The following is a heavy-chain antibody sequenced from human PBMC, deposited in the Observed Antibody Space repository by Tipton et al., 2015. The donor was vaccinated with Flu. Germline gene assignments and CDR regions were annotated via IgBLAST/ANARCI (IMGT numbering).Heavy chain of an antibody. CDR1: GDSISSYY. Sequence: TLSLTCTVSGDSISSYYWSWIRQPAGKGLEWIGRIYTSGNTNYNASLKSRVTMSVDTSKNQFSLKLSSVTVADTAVYYCARDYLLGDLSFFDNWGQGTLVTVSS. CDR2: IYTSGNT. J-gene: IGHJ4*02. D-gene: IGHD3-16*02. CDR3: ARDYLLGDLSFFDN. V-gene: IGHV4-4*07.